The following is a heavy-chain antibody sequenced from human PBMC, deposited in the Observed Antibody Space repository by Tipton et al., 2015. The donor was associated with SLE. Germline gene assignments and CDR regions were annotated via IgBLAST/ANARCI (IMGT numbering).Heavy chain of an antibody. CDR2: VYRSGIT. Sequence: LFLTCTVSGASLSSGSYCWSWIRQSAGKGLEWIGRVYRSGITNYNPSLKSRVSISVDTSKNQVSLRLSSVTAADTAVYYCAGETRVVTPADYFYYMDVWGKGTTVTVSS. CDR3: AGETRVVTPADYFYYMDV. D-gene: IGHD4-23*01. V-gene: IGHV4-61*02. CDR1: GASLSSGSYC. J-gene: IGHJ6*03.